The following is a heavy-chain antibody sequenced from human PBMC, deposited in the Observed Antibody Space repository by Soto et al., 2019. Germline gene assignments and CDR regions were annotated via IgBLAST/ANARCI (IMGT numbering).Heavy chain of an antibody. CDR3: AKVFPYYDILTGSFYGMDV. CDR1: GFTFSSYS. D-gene: IGHD3-9*01. Sequence: GGSLRLSCAASGFTFSSYSMNWVRQAPGKGLEWVSSISSSSSYIYYADSVKGRFTISRDNAKNSLYLQMNSLRAEDTAVYYCAKVFPYYDILTGSFYGMDVWGQGTTVTVSS. J-gene: IGHJ6*02. CDR2: ISSSSSYI. V-gene: IGHV3-21*01.